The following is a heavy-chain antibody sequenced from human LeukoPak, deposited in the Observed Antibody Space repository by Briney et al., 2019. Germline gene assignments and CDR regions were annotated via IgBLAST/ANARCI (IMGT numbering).Heavy chain of an antibody. D-gene: IGHD2-15*01. CDR3: ARDGYCSGGSCHSFEY. CDR1: GYTFTGYY. CDR2: INPHADST. J-gene: IGHJ4*02. V-gene: IGHV1-46*01. Sequence: ASVKVSCTASGYTFTGYYMHWVRQAPGQGLEWMGIINPHADSTTYAQKFQGRVTMTKDMSTSTVYMELSSLRSEDTAVYFCARDGYCSGGSCHSFEYWGQGTLVTVSS.